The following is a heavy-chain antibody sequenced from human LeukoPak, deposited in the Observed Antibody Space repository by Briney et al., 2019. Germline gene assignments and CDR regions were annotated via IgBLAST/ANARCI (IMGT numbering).Heavy chain of an antibody. D-gene: IGHD6-19*01. CDR1: GFTFSSDW. CDR2: IKQYGSEK. Sequence: GGALRLSCAASGFTFSSDWMSWVRQAPGKGLEWVANIKQYGSEKYYVDSVKGRFTISRDNAKNSLYLQMNSLRTEDTAVYYCARVMAGINFDYWGQGTLVTVSS. V-gene: IGHV3-7*01. CDR3: ARVMAGINFDY. J-gene: IGHJ4*02.